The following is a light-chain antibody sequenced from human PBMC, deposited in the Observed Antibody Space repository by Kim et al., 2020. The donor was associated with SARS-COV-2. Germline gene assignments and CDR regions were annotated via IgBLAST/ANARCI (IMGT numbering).Light chain of an antibody. V-gene: IGKV3-15*01. Sequence: VPAGESAPACSRASQSVSSNLAWYQQKPGQAPRLLIYGASTRATGIPDRFSGSGSGTEFTLTISSLQSEDFAVYYCQQYNNWPQTFGQGTKVDIK. CDR3: QQYNNWPQT. CDR2: GAS. CDR1: QSVSSN. J-gene: IGKJ1*01.